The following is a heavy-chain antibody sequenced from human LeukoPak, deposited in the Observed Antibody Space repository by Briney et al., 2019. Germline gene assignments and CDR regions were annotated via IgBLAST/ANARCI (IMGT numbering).Heavy chain of an antibody. CDR1: GGTFSSYA. D-gene: IGHD3-22*01. CDR2: IIPIFGTA. CDR3: ARTTYYYDSSGYYPH. J-gene: IGHJ4*02. Sequence: ASVKVSCKASGGTFSSYAISWVRQAPGQGLEWMGGIIPIFGTANYAQKFQGRVTITADESTSTAYMELSSLRSEDTVVYYCARTTYYYDSSGYYPHWGQGTLVTVSS. V-gene: IGHV1-69*01.